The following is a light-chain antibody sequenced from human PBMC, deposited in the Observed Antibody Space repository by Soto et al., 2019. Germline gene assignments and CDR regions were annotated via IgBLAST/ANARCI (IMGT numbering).Light chain of an antibody. CDR1: QNISNY. CDR2: GAS. J-gene: IGKJ5*01. CDR3: QQSYSTPIT. V-gene: IGKV1-39*01. Sequence: DIQVTQSPSSLSASVGDRVTITCRASQNISNYLNWYQQKLGKAPKLLTYGASNLQSGVPSRFSGSGSGADFTLTISSLQPEDFVTYYCQQSYSTPITFGQGTRLEIK.